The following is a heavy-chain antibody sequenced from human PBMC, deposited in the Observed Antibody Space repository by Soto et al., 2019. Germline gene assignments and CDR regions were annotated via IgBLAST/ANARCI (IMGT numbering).Heavy chain of an antibody. V-gene: IGHV3-64D*08. CDR2: ISDNGLRT. CDR1: GLTFSVYG. J-gene: IGHJ4*02. CDR3: VTSPKSPLANY. Sequence: GGSLRLSCSVSGLTFSVYGRYWVRQAPGKGLEYISSISDNGLRTYYTDSVKGRFTISRDNFKSILYLQMSSLRLDDTAVYYCVTSPKSPLANYWGQGTLVTVSS.